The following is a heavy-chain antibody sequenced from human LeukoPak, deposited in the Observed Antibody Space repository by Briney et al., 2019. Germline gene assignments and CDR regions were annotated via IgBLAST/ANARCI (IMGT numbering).Heavy chain of an antibody. Sequence: GASVKVSCKASGYTFTSYDINWVRQATGQGLEWMGWMNPNSGNTGYAQKFQGRVTMTRNTSISTAYMELSGLRSEDTAVYYCARANRGAVAGTRYYYYYMDVWGKGTTVTVSS. V-gene: IGHV1-8*01. D-gene: IGHD6-19*01. CDR3: ARANRGAVAGTRYYYYYMDV. J-gene: IGHJ6*03. CDR1: GYTFTSYD. CDR2: MNPNSGNT.